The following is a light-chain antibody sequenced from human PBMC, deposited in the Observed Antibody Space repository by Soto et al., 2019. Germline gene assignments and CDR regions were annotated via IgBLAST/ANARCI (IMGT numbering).Light chain of an antibody. Sequence: DIVMTQSPLSLPVTPGEPASISCRSSQSILHSNGYNYLDWYLQKPGQSPQLLIYLGSNRASGVPDRFSGSGSVTDFILKISRVEAEDVGVYYCMQALQTPYTFGQGTKLEI. J-gene: IGKJ2*01. CDR2: LGS. CDR1: QSILHSNGYNY. V-gene: IGKV2-28*01. CDR3: MQALQTPYT.